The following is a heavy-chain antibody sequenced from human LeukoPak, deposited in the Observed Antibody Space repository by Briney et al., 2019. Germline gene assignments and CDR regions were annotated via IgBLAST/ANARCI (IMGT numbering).Heavy chain of an antibody. Sequence: SETLSLTCAVYGGSFSGYYWSWIRQPPGKGLEWIGEINHSGSTNYNPSLKSRVTISVDTSKDQFSLKLSSVTAADTAVYYCARGITYYFDYWGQGTLVTVSS. CDR3: ARGITYYFDY. D-gene: IGHD5-24*01. CDR1: GGSFSGYY. J-gene: IGHJ4*02. V-gene: IGHV4-34*01. CDR2: INHSGST.